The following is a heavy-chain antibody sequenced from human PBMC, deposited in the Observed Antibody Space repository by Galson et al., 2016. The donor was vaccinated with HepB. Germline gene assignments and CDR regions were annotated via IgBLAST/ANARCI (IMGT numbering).Heavy chain of an antibody. J-gene: IGHJ4*02. V-gene: IGHV3-64D*06. Sequence: SLRLSCAASGFTFSTYPMHWVRQAPGKGLEYVAAIRSNVGTTYYADSVKGRFTITRDNSKNTLYLQMSSLRAEDSAVYYWAKGSRLRFLEWSWGYLDYWGQG. D-gene: IGHD3-3*01. CDR2: IRSNVGTT. CDR3: AKGSRLRFLEWSWGYLDY. CDR1: GFTFSTYP.